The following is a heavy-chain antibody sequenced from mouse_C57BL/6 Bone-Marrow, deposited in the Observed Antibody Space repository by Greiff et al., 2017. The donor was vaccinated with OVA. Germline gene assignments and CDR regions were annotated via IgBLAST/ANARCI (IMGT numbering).Heavy chain of an antibody. CDR3: ARKSYYGGVYYDMDY. V-gene: IGHV1-50*01. Sequence: QVQLQQPGAELVKPGASVKLSCKASGYTFTSYWMQWVKQRPGQGLEWIGEFDPSDGYTNYNPKFKGKATLTVDTSSSTAYMQLSSLTSKDSAVDYCARKSYYGGVYYDMDYWGKGTSVTVSS. CDR1: GYTFTSYW. CDR2: FDPSDGYT. J-gene: IGHJ4*01. D-gene: IGHD1-1*02.